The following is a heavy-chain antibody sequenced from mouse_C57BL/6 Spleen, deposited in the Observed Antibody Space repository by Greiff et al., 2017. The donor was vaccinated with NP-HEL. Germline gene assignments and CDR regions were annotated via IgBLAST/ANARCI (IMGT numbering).Heavy chain of an antibody. V-gene: IGHV1-42*01. CDR1: GYSFTGYY. D-gene: IGHD1-1*01. J-gene: IGHJ2*01. Sequence: EVHLVESGPELVKPGASVKISCKASGYSFTGYYMNWVKQSPEKSLEWIGEINPSTGGTTYNQKFKAKATLTVDKSSSTAYMQLKSLTSEDSAVYYCARGLLRSHFDYWGKGTTLTVSS. CDR2: INPSTGGT. CDR3: ARGLLRSHFDY.